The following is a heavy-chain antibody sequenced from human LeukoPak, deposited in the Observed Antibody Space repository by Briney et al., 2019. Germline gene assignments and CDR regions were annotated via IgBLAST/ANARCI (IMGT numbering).Heavy chain of an antibody. Sequence: SETLSLTCTVSGASISSGGYCWSGIRQHPGKGLEWIGYICYSGTTYYNPSLKSRVTISVDMSENQFSLKLSSVTAADTAVYYCANYGAGTYRFDPWGQGTLVTVSS. CDR2: ICYSGTT. J-gene: IGHJ5*02. CDR1: GASISSGGYC. V-gene: IGHV4-31*03. CDR3: ANYGAGTYRFDP. D-gene: IGHD3-10*01.